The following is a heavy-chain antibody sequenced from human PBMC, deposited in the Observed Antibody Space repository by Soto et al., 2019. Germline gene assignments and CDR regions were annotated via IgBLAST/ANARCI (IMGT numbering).Heavy chain of an antibody. CDR3: ARVKNTYYYDRRERPFDP. CDR2: INYSGST. J-gene: IGHJ5*02. V-gene: IGHV4-59*12. D-gene: IGHD3-22*01. Sequence: PSETLSLTCTVSGGSISRYYWSFIRQPPGKRLEWLGEINYSGSTNYNPSLKSRVTISVDTSKNQFFLKLSSVTAADTAVYYCARVKNTYYYDRRERPFDPWCQGTLVTVSS. CDR1: GGSISRYY.